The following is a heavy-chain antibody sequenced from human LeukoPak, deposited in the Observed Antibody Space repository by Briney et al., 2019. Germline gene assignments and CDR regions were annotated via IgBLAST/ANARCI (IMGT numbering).Heavy chain of an antibody. CDR2: IYISGST. Sequence: SETLSLTCTVSGGSISSYYWSWIRQPAGKGLEWIGRIYISGSTNYNLSLKSRVTMSVDTSKNQFSLRLSSVTAADTAVYFCAGLGGYCTNAVCYSTLDIWGQGTMVTVSS. CDR1: GGSISSYY. CDR3: AGLGGYCTNAVCYSTLDI. V-gene: IGHV4-4*07. J-gene: IGHJ3*02. D-gene: IGHD2-8*01.